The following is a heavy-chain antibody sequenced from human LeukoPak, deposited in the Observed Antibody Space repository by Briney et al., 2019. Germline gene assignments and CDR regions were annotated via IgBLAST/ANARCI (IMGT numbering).Heavy chain of an antibody. CDR1: GGSISSSSYS. CDR3: ARLSSSWYQPNWFDP. J-gene: IGHJ5*02. CDR2: IYYSGST. V-gene: IGHV4-39*01. D-gene: IGHD6-13*01. Sequence: SETLSLTCTVSGGSISSSSYSWGWIRQPPGKGLEWIGSIYYSGSTYYNPSLKSRVTISVDTSKNQFSLKLSSVTAADTAVYYCARLSSSWYQPNWFDPWGQGTLVTVSS.